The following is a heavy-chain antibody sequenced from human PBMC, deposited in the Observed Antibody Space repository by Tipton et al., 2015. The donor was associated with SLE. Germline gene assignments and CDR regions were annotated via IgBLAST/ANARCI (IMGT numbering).Heavy chain of an antibody. V-gene: IGHV4-61*10. CDR1: GGSISSGSYY. CDR3: ASTYYYYMDV. Sequence: LRLSCTVSGGSISSGSYYWSWIRQPAGKGLEWIGYIYYSGSTNYNPSLKSRVTISVDTSKNQFSLKLSSVTAADTAVYYCASTYYYYMDVWGKETTVTVSS. CDR2: IYYSGST. J-gene: IGHJ6*03.